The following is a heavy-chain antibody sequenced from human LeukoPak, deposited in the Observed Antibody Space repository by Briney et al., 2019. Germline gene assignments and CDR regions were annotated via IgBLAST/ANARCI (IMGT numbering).Heavy chain of an antibody. D-gene: IGHD6-6*01. Sequence: SQTLSLTCTVSGGSISSGSYYWSWIRQPAGKGLEWIGRIYTSGGTNYNPSLKSRVTISVDTSKNQFSLKLSSVTAADTAVYYCASRSSLYWYFDLWGRGTLVTVSS. CDR2: IYTSGGT. CDR1: GGSISSGSYY. V-gene: IGHV4-61*02. J-gene: IGHJ2*01. CDR3: ASRSSLYWYFDL.